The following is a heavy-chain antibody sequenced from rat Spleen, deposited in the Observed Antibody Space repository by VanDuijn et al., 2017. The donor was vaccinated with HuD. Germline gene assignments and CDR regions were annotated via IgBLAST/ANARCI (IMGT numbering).Heavy chain of an antibody. J-gene: IGHJ2*01. CDR2: IWTGGST. Sequence: VQLKESGPGLVQPSQTLSLTCTVSSFSPTINSLHWIRVRQPPGKGLEWMGVIWTGGSTAYNSSFKSRLSVSRDISKSQVFLRMNSLQTEDTATYYCVRANRESYAHFDYWGQGVMVTVSS. V-gene: IGHV2S63*01. D-gene: IGHD1-12*01. CDR3: VRANRESYAHFDY. CDR1: SFSPTINS.